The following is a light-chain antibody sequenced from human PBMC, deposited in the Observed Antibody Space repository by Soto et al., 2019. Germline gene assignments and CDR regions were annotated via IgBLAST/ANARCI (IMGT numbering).Light chain of an antibody. J-gene: IGLJ1*01. V-gene: IGLV2-11*01. CDR1: RKEVGCYNY. CDR3: CSYAGRYCLYV. CDR2: DVS. Sequence: QSALKQASAGFRCPGEPLITSRPGKRKEVGCYNYFSWYHPHPGKAPNLMIYDVSKRPSGVPDRFSGSKSGNTASLTISGLQAEDEADYYCCSYAGRYCLYVFGSGTKVTVL.